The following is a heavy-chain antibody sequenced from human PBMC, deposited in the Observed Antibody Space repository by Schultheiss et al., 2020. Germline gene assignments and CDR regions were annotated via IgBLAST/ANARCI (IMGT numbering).Heavy chain of an antibody. CDR1: GGSISSSSYY. CDR2: INHSGST. CDR3: ARVFYGDYGWYFDL. D-gene: IGHD4-17*01. V-gene: IGHV4-39*07. Sequence: SQTLSLTCTVSGGSISSSSYYWGWIRQPPGKGLEWIGEINHSGSTNYNPSLKSRVTISVDTSKNQFSLKLSSVTAADTAVYYCARVFYGDYGWYFDLWGRGTLVTVSS. J-gene: IGHJ2*01.